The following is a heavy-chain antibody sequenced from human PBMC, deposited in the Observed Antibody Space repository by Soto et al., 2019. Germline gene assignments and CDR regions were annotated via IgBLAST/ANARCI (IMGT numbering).Heavy chain of an antibody. Sequence: QVQLQESGPGLVKPSETLSLTCTVSGGSVSSGSYYWSWIRQPPWKGLEWIGYIYYSGSTNYNPCLTSRVTISVDTSKNQFSLKLSSVTAAETDVYYCASTSAVETASWFDPWGQGTLVTVSS. CDR3: ASTSAVETASWFDP. J-gene: IGHJ5*02. V-gene: IGHV4-61*01. CDR2: IYYSGST. D-gene: IGHD5-18*01. CDR1: GGSVSSGSYY.